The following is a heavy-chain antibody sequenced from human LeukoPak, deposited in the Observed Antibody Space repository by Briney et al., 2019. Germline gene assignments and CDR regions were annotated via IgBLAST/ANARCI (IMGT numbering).Heavy chain of an antibody. J-gene: IGHJ4*02. CDR1: GGSISSSTYS. V-gene: IGHV4-39*07. CDR2: IYYSGST. Sequence: PSETLSLTCTVSGGSISSSTYSWGWIRQPPGKGLEWIGNIYYSGSTFYNPSLKSRVTISLDTSKHQFSLKLTSVTAADTAVYYCARESPPSQGLPSGDDSSGFAPDYWGQGTLVTVSS. D-gene: IGHD3-22*01. CDR3: ARESPPSQGLPSGDDSSGFAPDY.